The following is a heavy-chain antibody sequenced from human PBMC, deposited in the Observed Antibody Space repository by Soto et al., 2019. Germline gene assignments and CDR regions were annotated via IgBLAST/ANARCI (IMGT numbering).Heavy chain of an antibody. D-gene: IGHD1-1*01. V-gene: IGHV3-7*01. CDR1: GFTFRSYW. CDR2: INQDGSAK. J-gene: IGHJ4*02. CDR3: DRVWNDGRIDY. Sequence: GGSLRLSCAGSGFTFRSYWMSWVRQAPGKGLEWVANINQDGSAKFYMDSMKGRFTISRDNAENSLYLQMNSLRAEDTAVYYCDRVWNDGRIDYWGQGTLVTVSS.